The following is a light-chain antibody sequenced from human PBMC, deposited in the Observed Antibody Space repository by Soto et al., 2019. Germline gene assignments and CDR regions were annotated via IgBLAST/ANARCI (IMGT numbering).Light chain of an antibody. CDR1: QTSSSW. J-gene: IGKJ2*01. CDR2: KAS. CDR3: QQYNRPYT. Sequence: DIQMTQSPSTLSASVGDRVTITCRASQTSSSWLAWYQQKPGKAPKLLIYKASSLESGVPSRFSGSGSGTEFTLTVSSLQPDDFATYYCQQYNRPYTFGQGTKLEIK. V-gene: IGKV1-5*03.